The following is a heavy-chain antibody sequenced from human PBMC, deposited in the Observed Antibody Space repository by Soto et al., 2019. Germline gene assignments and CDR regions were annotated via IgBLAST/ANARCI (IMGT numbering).Heavy chain of an antibody. D-gene: IGHD3-10*01. Sequence: SVQVSCKASGYTFTNYYIHWVRQAPGQGLEWMGWMNPKSGNTKYAQRFQGWITMTRDTSISTAYMELSRLSSDDTAVYYCARDFGSYWFDYWGQGTLVTVSS. CDR3: ARDFGSYWFDY. CDR1: GYTFTNYY. J-gene: IGHJ4*02. CDR2: MNPKSGNT. V-gene: IGHV1-2*04.